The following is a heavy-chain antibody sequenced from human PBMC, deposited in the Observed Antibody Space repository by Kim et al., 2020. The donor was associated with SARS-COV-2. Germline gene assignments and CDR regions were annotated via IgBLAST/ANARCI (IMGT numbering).Heavy chain of an antibody. D-gene: IGHD6-19*01. CDR1: GFTFSSYA. CDR3: AKDPRQWLGTRGGAYFDY. CDR2: ISGSGGST. V-gene: IGHV3-23*01. Sequence: GGSLRLSCAAAGFTFSSYAMSWVRQAPGKGLEWVSAISGSGGSTYYADSVKGRFTISRDNSKNTLYLQMNSLRAEDTAVYYCAKDPRQWLGTRGGAYFDYWGQGTLVTVSS. J-gene: IGHJ4*02.